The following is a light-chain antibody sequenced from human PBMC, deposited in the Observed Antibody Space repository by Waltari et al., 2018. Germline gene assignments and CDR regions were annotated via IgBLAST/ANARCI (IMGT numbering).Light chain of an antibody. V-gene: IGLV1-47*01. CDR3: AAWDDSLSGWV. CDR2: RNN. J-gene: IGLJ3*02. Sequence: QSVVTQPPSASGTPGQRVPISCSGSSSNIGSNYVYWYQQLPGTAPKLLIYRNNHRPSGVPDRFSGSKSGTSASLAISGLRSEDEADYYCAAWDDSLSGWVFGGGTKLSVL. CDR1: SSNIGSNY.